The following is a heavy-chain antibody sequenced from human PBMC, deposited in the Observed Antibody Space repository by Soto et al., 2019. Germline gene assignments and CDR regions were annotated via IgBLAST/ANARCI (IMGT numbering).Heavy chain of an antibody. Sequence: EVQLLESGGGLVQPGGSLRLSFAASGFTFSSYGMSWVRQAPGKGLEWVSTIIGSGSTKYADSVKGRFTNSRDNSKNALYLKMNSQRAEDTAVYYCAIDRISSWRYPLVYWVMGTLVTVSS. CDR1: GFTFSSYG. J-gene: IGHJ4*02. CDR2: IIGSGST. V-gene: IGHV3-23*01. D-gene: IGHD6-13*01. CDR3: AIDRISSWRYPLVY.